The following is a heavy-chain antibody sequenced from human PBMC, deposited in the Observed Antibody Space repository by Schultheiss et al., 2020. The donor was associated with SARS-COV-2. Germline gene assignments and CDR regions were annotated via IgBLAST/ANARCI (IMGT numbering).Heavy chain of an antibody. CDR1: GFTFSDYY. CDR3: TTANIVATKRDY. CDR2: ISSSGSTI. J-gene: IGHJ4*02. D-gene: IGHD5-12*01. Sequence: GGSLRLSCAASGFTFSDYYMSWIRQAPGKGLEWVSYISSSGSTIYYADSVKGRFTISRDNAKNSLYLQMNSLKTEDTAVYYCTTANIVATKRDYWGQGTLVTVSS. V-gene: IGHV3-11*01.